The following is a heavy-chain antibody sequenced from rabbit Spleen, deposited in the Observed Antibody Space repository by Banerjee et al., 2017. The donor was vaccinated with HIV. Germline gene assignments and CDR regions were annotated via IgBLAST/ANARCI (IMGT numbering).Heavy chain of an antibody. CDR1: GFSFSSNYW. CDR2: IHAGSSGTT. J-gene: IGHJ6*01. CDR3: ARDTASSFSSYGMDL. D-gene: IGHD8-1*01. Sequence: QSLEESGGGLVQPEGSLTLTCTASGFSFSSNYWMSWVRQAPGKGLEWIAYIHAGSSGTTYYASWAKGRFTISKTSSTTVTLQMTSLTAADTATYFCARDTASSFSSYGMDLWGPGTLVTVS. V-gene: IGHV1S40*01.